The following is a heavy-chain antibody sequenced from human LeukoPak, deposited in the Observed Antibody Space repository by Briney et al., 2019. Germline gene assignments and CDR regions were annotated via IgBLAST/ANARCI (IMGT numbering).Heavy chain of an antibody. CDR3: ARDRGPPYYYYGMDV. V-gene: IGHV4-59*12. J-gene: IGHJ6*04. CDR2: IYYSGST. CDR1: GGSISSYY. Sequence: SETLSLTCTVSGGSISSYYWSWIRQPPGKGLEWIGYIYYSGSTTYYTSPKRRVTISVDTSKTQFSLKLSSVTAADTAVYYCARDRGPPYYYYGMDVWGKGTTVTVSS.